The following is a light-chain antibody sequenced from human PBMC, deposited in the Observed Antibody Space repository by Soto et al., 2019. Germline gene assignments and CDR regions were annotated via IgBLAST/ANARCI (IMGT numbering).Light chain of an antibody. Sequence: EIVMTQSPASLSVSPGERAALSCRASQSVSSNLAWYQQKPGQAPRLLIYGASTRATGIPARFSGSGSGTEFTLTISSLQSEDLAVYYCQQYNSQATFAQGTKLEIK. CDR1: QSVSSN. V-gene: IGKV3-15*01. CDR3: QQYNSQAT. CDR2: GAS. J-gene: IGKJ2*01.